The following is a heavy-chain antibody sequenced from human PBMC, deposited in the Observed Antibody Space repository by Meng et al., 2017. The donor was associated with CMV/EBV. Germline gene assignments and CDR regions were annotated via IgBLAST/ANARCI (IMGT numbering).Heavy chain of an antibody. CDR3: ARGTSYDFWSGYPPSSFDY. CDR2: ISAYNGNT. D-gene: IGHD3-3*01. Sequence: ASVKVSCKASGYTFTSYGISWVRQAPGQGREWMGWISAYNGNTNYAQKLQGRVTMTTDTSTSTAYMELRSLRSDDTAVYYCARGTSYDFWSGYPPSSFDYWGQGTLVTVSS. J-gene: IGHJ4*02. V-gene: IGHV1-18*01. CDR1: GYTFTSYG.